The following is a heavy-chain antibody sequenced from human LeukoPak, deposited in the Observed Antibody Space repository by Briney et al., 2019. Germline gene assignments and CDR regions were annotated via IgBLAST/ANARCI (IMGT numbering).Heavy chain of an antibody. CDR3: ARAYRVAAPLDY. D-gene: IGHD6-13*01. CDR1: GGSISSYY. V-gene: IGHV4-38-2*02. CDR2: IYHSGST. Sequence: PSETLSLTCTVSGGSISSYYWGWIRQPPGKGLEWIGSIYHSGSTYYNPSLKSRVTISVDTSKNQFSLKLSSVTAADTAVYYCARAYRVAAPLDYWGQGTLVTVSS. J-gene: IGHJ4*02.